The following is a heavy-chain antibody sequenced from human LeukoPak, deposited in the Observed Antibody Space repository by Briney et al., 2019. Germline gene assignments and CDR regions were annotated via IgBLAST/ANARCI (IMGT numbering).Heavy chain of an antibody. J-gene: IGHJ1*01. D-gene: IGHD3-22*01. CDR1: GIPFSSSW. Sequence: PGGSLRLSCAASGIPFSSSWMHWVRQAPGKGLLWVARITNDGTSTTYADSVEGRFTISRDNAKNTLFLQMNSLRAEDTGVYYCARAPSEIGGYYPEYFRHWGQGTLVTVSS. V-gene: IGHV3-74*01. CDR3: ARAPSEIGGYYPEYFRH. CDR2: ITNDGTST.